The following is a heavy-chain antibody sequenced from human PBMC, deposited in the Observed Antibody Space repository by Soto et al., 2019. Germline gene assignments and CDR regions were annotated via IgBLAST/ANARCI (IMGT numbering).Heavy chain of an antibody. CDR1: GASIKGGDNY. CDR2: IYHSGST. Sequence: SETLSLTCTVSGASIKGGDNYWSWIRQSPGKGLEWIGDIYHSGSTHYNPSLQSRLTMSIDTSKSQFSLRLSSVTAADTAVYFCARVRRVVLHYFFDYWGQGALVTSPQ. D-gene: IGHD2-15*01. CDR3: ARVRRVVLHYFFDY. V-gene: IGHV4-30-4*01. J-gene: IGHJ4*02.